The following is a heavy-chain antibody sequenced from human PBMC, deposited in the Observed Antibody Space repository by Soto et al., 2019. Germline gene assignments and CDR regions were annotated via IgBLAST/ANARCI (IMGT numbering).Heavy chain of an antibody. CDR1: GFTFSSYS. Sequence: GESLKISCAASGFTFSSYSMNWVRQAPGKGLEWVSSISSSSSYIYYADSVKGRFTISRDNAKNSLYLQMNSLRAEDTAVYYCARDKGGYDYFDYFDYWGQGTLVTVSS. CDR3: ARDKGGYDYFDYFDY. J-gene: IGHJ4*02. CDR2: ISSSSSYI. V-gene: IGHV3-21*01. D-gene: IGHD5-12*01.